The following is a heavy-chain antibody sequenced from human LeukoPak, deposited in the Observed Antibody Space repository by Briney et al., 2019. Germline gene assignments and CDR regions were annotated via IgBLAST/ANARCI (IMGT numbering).Heavy chain of an antibody. Sequence: PSETLSLTCTVSGDSITSYYWSWIRQPPGKGLEWIGYIYYSGSTNYNPSLKSRVTISVDTSKNQFSLKLSSVTAADTAVYYCARDLLWFGEGGGFDYWGQGTLVTVSS. CDR1: GDSITSYY. D-gene: IGHD3-10*01. CDR3: ARDLLWFGEGGGFDY. V-gene: IGHV4-59*01. CDR2: IYYSGST. J-gene: IGHJ4*02.